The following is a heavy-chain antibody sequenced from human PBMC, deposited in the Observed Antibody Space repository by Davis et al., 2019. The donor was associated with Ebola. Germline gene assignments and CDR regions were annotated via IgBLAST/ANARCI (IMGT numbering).Heavy chain of an antibody. D-gene: IGHD6-6*01. J-gene: IGHJ4*02. CDR2: VSGSGRNT. Sequence: PGGSLRLSCAASGFTFSSYAMIWVRQAPGKGLERVSSVSGSGRNTYYADSVKGRLTISRDNSRNTVYLEMYSLRVEDTAVYYCAKTGRKTWYSDSSGGPHAFDSWGQGTLVTASS. CDR3: AKTGRKTWYSDSSGGPHAFDS. V-gene: IGHV3-23*01. CDR1: GFTFSSYA.